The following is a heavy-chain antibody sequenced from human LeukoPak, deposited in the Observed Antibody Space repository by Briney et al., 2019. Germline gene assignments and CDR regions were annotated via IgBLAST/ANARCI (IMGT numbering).Heavy chain of an antibody. CDR3: ASSYDLMTGYYTGYYYYYYMDV. J-gene: IGHJ6*03. D-gene: IGHD3-9*01. CDR1: GGTFSSYA. CDR2: IIPIFGTA. Sequence: SVKVSCKASGGTFSSYAISWVRQAPGQGLEWMGGIIPIFGTANYAQKFQGRVTITADKSTSTAYMELSSLRSEDTAVYYCASSYDLMTGYYTGYYYYYYMDVWGTGTTVTVSS. V-gene: IGHV1-69*06.